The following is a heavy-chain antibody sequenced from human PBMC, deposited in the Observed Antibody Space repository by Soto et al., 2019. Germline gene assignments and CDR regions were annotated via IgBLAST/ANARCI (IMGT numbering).Heavy chain of an antibody. CDR3: ARAEGQMYYFDY. J-gene: IGHJ4*02. Sequence: QVQLVESGGGVVQPGRSLRLSCAASGFTFSSYAMHWVRQAPGKGLEWVAVISYDGSNKYYADSVKGRFTISRDNSKNTLYLQMNSLRAEDTAMYYCARAEGQMYYFDYWGQGTLVTVSS. CDR2: ISYDGSNK. CDR1: GFTFSSYA. V-gene: IGHV3-30-3*01.